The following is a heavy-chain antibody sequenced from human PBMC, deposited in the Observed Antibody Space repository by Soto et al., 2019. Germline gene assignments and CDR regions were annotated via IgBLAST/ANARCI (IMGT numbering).Heavy chain of an antibody. D-gene: IGHD2-15*01. V-gene: IGHV4-4*07. Sequence: PSETLSLTCSVSGGSINSYWWSWIRQPAGKGLEWIGRVYSSGTTDYNPSLNSRATLSVETSKNQFSLKLSSVTAADTAVYYCAHLRMNWFDPWGQGTLVTVSS. CDR1: GGSINSYW. CDR2: VYSSGTT. J-gene: IGHJ5*02. CDR3: AHLRMNWFDP.